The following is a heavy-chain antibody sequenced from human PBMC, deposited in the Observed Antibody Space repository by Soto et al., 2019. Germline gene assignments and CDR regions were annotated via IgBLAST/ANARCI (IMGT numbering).Heavy chain of an antibody. CDR2: INSGGSNI. CDR1: GFTFPDHY. D-gene: IGHD3-10*01. Sequence: QVQLVESGGGLVKPGGSLRLSCTASGFTFPDHYMTCIRQAPGKGLEWVSYINSGGSNIYYADSARGRFTIARDNAKNSVYLQMSSLRAEDTAIDYCARDIRGANWGQGTLVIVSS. J-gene: IGHJ4*02. CDR3: ARDIRGAN. V-gene: IGHV3-11*01.